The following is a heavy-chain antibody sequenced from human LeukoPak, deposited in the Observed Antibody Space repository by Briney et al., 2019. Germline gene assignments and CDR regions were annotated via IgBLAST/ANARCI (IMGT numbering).Heavy chain of an antibody. D-gene: IGHD2-21*01. CDR1: GYTFTGYN. J-gene: IGHJ4*02. Sequence: GTSVKVSCKASGYTFTGYNMQWVRQAPGHGLEWMGWINPNGGGTNSAQKFKGRITSTRDTAITPAYMEMCSLTADDTAVYYSATITRSHSDCYSSRGYNDDWGQVTLVTVSS. CDR2: INPNGGGT. CDR3: ATITRSHSDCYSSRGYNDD. V-gene: IGHV1-2*01.